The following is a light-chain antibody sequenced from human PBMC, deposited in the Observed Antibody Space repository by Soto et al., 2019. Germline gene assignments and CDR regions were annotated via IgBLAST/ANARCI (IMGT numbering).Light chain of an antibody. CDR1: QSVSSY. CDR2: DAS. Sequence: EVVLTQSPVTLSLSPGERATLSCRASQSVSSYLAWYQQKPGQAPRLLIYDASNRATGIPARFSGSGSGTHFTLTISRLEPEDFAVYYCQQYGSSQSTFGQGTRLEIK. CDR3: QQYGSSQST. J-gene: IGKJ5*01. V-gene: IGKV3-20*01.